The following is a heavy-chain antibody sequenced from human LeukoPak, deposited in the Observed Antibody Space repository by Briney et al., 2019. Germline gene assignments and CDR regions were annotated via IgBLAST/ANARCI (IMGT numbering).Heavy chain of an antibody. Sequence: PGGSLRLSCLTSGFTLSTSAVSWVRQAPGKGLEWISGISGSGASTYYADSVKGRFTISRDDSRNTLYLQMNSLRGDDTAVYYCAKDVGKWESLHFFDYWGQGTLVTVSS. CDR1: GFTLSTSA. D-gene: IGHD1-26*01. J-gene: IGHJ4*02. V-gene: IGHV3-23*01. CDR3: AKDVGKWESLHFFDY. CDR2: ISGSGAST.